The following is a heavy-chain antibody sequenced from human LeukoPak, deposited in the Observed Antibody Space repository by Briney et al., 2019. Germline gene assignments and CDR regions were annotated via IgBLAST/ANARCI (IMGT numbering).Heavy chain of an antibody. CDR1: GGSISSSRYY. J-gene: IGHJ4*02. CDR2: VYYSGST. CDR3: AELRYYYDCSGSGGYYFDY. D-gene: IGHD3-22*01. Sequence: SETLSLTCTVSGGSISSSRYYWGWIRQPPGKGLEWIGRVYYSGSTYYNPSLKSRVTISVDTSKNQFSLKLSSVTAADTAVYYCAELRYYYDCSGSGGYYFDYWVQGTLVTVSS. V-gene: IGHV4-39*01.